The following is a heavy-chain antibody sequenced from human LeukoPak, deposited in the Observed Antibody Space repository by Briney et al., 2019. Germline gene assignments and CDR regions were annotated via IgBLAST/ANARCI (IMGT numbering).Heavy chain of an antibody. D-gene: IGHD3-10*01. V-gene: IGHV4-39*01. CDR1: GGSISSSSYY. CDR3: ARLDSGTYSPIDY. Sequence: PSETLSLTCTVSGGSISSSSYYWGWIRQPPGKGLEWIGSIYYSGSTYYNPSLQSRVTISVDTSKNQLSLKLSSATAADTAVYYCARLDSGTYSPIDYWGQGTLVTVSS. J-gene: IGHJ4*02. CDR2: IYYSGST.